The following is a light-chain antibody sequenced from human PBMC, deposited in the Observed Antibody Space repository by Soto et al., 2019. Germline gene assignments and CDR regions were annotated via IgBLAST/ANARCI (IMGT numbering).Light chain of an antibody. V-gene: IGKV3-20*01. Sequence: EIVTSQSRVSLSVAPGDTAPVPCRASQSVSGYIGWYQQKPGQAPRLLIYGASNRATGIPDRFSGSGSGTDFTLTISRLEPDDFAVYYCQQYCSSGTVGQGTKVDIK. J-gene: IGKJ1*01. CDR2: GAS. CDR3: QQYCSSGT. CDR1: QSVSGY.